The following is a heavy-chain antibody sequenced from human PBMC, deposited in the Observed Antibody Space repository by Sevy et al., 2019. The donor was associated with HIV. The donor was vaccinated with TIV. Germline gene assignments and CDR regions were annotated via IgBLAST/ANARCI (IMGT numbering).Heavy chain of an antibody. V-gene: IGHV1-18*01. CDR2: ISAYNGNT. Sequence: ASVKVSCKASGYTFTSYGISWVRQAPGQGLEWMGWISAYNGNTNYVQKLQGRVTLTTDTSTSTAYMELRSLRSDDTAVYYCAGGYYDFWSGYYRRDAFDIWGQGTMVTVSS. CDR3: AGGYYDFWSGYYRRDAFDI. CDR1: GYTFTSYG. J-gene: IGHJ3*02. D-gene: IGHD3-3*01.